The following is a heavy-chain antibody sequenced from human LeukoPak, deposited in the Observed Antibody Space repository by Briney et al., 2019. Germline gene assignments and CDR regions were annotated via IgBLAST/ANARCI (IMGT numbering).Heavy chain of an antibody. CDR1: GYTFTSYG. D-gene: IGHD1-26*01. CDR2: ISAYNGNT. J-gene: IGHJ4*02. Sequence: ASVEVSCKASGYTFTSYGISWVRQAPGQGLEWMGWISAYNGNTNYAQKLQGRVTMTTDTSTSTAYMELRSLGSDDTAVYYCARDRGSIVGATTFDYWGQGTLVTVSS. CDR3: ARDRGSIVGATTFDY. V-gene: IGHV1-18*01.